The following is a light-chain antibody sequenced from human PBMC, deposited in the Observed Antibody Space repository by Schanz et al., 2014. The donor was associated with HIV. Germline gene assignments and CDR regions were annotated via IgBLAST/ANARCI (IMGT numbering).Light chain of an antibody. Sequence: QSVLTQPPSASGTPGQRVTISCSGSSSNIGSNTVNWYQQLPGTAPKLLIYDDTQRPSGVPDRFSGSKFDTSAPLAISGLQSEDEADYYCQSYDDSLRAVVFGGGTKVTVL. CDR2: DDT. CDR3: QSYDDSLRAVV. CDR1: SSNIGSNT. V-gene: IGLV1-44*01. J-gene: IGLJ2*01.